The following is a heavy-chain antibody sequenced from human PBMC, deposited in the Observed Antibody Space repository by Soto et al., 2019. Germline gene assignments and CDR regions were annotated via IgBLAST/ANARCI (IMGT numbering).Heavy chain of an antibody. CDR3: ARAPITMIVVVSWYYFDY. D-gene: IGHD3-22*01. Sequence: SVKVSCKASGGTFSSYAISWVRQDPGQGLEWMGGISPIFGTANYAQKFQGRVTITADESTSTAYMELSSLRSEDTAVYYCARAPITMIVVVSWYYFDYWGQGTLVTVSS. J-gene: IGHJ4*02. CDR1: GGTFSSYA. V-gene: IGHV1-69*13. CDR2: ISPIFGTA.